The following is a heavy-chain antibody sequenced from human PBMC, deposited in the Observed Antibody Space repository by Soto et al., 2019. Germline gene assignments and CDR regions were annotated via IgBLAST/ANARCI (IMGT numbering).Heavy chain of an antibody. V-gene: IGHV4-59*08. J-gene: IGHJ4*02. CDR1: GGSIISYY. Sequence: PSETLSLTCTVSGGSIISYYWSWILQPPGKGLEWIGYIYYSGSTNYNPSLKSRVTISVDTSKNQFSLKLSSVTAADTAVYYCARHPGDIMVRGVIRSYYFDYWGQGTLVTVSS. D-gene: IGHD3-10*01. CDR3: ARHPGDIMVRGVIRSYYFDY. CDR2: IYYSGST.